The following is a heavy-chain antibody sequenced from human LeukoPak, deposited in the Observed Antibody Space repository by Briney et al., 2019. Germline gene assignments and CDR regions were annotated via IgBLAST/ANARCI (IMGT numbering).Heavy chain of an antibody. J-gene: IGHJ6*03. D-gene: IGHD2-2*01. CDR3: ARLKGYCSSTSCWIGGYYYYYMDV. CDR1: GYTFTSYG. Sequence: ASVKVSCKASGYTFTSYGISWVRQAPGQGLEWMGWISAYNGNTNYAQKLRGRVTMTTDTSTSTAYMELRSLRSDDTAVYYCARLKGYCSSTSCWIGGYYYYYMDVWGKGTTVTISS. V-gene: IGHV1-18*01. CDR2: ISAYNGNT.